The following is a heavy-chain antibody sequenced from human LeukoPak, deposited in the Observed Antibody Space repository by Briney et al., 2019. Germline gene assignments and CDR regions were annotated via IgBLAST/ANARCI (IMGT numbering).Heavy chain of an antibody. CDR2: IYTSGST. D-gene: IGHD2-2*01. V-gene: IGHV4-61*02. CDR1: GGSISSGSYY. CDR3: AREIPAPVSCCWDYMDV. J-gene: IGHJ6*03. Sequence: SETLSLTCTVSGGSISSGSYYWSWIRQPAGKGLEWIGRIYTSGSTNYNPSLKSRVTISVDTSKNQFSLKLSSVTAADTAVYYCAREIPAPVSCCWDYMDVWGKGTTVTVSS.